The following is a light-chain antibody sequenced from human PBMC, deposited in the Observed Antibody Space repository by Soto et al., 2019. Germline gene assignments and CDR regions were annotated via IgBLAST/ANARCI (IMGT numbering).Light chain of an antibody. CDR1: QSVSSY. Sequence: EIVLTQSPATLSLSPGERATLSCRASQSVSSYLAWYQQKPGQAPRLLIYGASNRATGIPDRFSGSGSGTDFTLTISRLDPEYFAVYYCQQYGSSGTFGQGTKVDIK. V-gene: IGKV3-20*01. J-gene: IGKJ1*01. CDR3: QQYGSSGT. CDR2: GAS.